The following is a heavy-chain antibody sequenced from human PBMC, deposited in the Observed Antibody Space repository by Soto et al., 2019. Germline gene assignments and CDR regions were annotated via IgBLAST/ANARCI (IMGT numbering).Heavy chain of an antibody. CDR1: GFTFSSYA. D-gene: IGHD6-19*01. CDR2: ISGSGGST. Sequence: GGSLRLSCAASGFTFSSYAMSWVRQAPGKGLEWASAISGSGGSTYYADSVKGRFTISRDNSKNTLYLQMNSLRAEDTAVYYCAKGVSSGWSTPSDYWGQGTLVTVSS. CDR3: AKGVSSGWSTPSDY. V-gene: IGHV3-23*01. J-gene: IGHJ4*02.